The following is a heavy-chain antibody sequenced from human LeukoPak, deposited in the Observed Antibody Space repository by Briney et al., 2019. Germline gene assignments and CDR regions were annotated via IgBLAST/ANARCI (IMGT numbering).Heavy chain of an antibody. V-gene: IGHV5-51*01. CDR2: IYPGDSAT. CDR1: GYSFTSYW. D-gene: IGHD3-10*01. CDR3: ARRGYYGSGSYHIFDY. Sequence: GESLKISCKGSGYSFTSYWIGWVRQMPGKGLEWMGIIYPGDSATRYSPSFQGQVTISADKSISTAYLQWSSLKASDTAMYYCARRGYYGSGSYHIFDYWGQGTQVTVSS. J-gene: IGHJ4*02.